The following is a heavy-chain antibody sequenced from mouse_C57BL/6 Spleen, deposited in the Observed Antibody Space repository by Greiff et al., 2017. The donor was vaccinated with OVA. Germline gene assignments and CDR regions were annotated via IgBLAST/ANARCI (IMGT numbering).Heavy chain of an antibody. Sequence: EVQLQQSGPELVKPGASVKIPCKASGYTFTDYNMDWVKQSHGKSLEWIGALNPNNGGTNYNQKVKGKATLTVAKSSSTAYMELRSLTSEDTAVXYCGRGSAYDCEGDMDYWGQGTSVTVSS. V-gene: IGHV1-18*01. CDR3: GRGSAYDCEGDMDY. CDR2: LNPNNGGT. J-gene: IGHJ4*01. CDR1: GYTFTDYN. D-gene: IGHD2-4*01.